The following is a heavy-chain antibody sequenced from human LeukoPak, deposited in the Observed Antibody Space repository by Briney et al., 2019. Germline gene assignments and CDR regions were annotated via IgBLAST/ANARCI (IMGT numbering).Heavy chain of an antibody. CDR2: IRYDESNK. CDR3: SGYHGSGSYLGY. J-gene: IGHJ4*02. D-gene: IGHD3-10*01. CDR1: GFTFSSYG. V-gene: IGHV3-30*02. Sequence: PGGSLRLSCAASGFTFSSYGMHWVRQAPGKGLEWVAFIRYDESNKYYADSVKGRFTISRDNSKNTLYLQMNSLRAEDTAVYYCSGYHGSGSYLGYWGQGTLVTVSS.